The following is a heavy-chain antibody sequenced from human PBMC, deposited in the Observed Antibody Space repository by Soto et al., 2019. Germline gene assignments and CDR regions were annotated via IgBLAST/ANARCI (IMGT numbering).Heavy chain of an antibody. J-gene: IGHJ4*02. Sequence: QVQLQQWGAGLLKPSETLSLTCAVYGGSFSGYYWSWIRQPPGKGLEWIGEINHSGSTNYNPSLKSRVNISVDTSKSQFSLKLSSVTAADTAVYYCARGHLWLLHYWGQGTLVTVSS. CDR3: ARGHLWLLHY. CDR2: INHSGST. CDR1: GGSFSGYY. D-gene: IGHD5-18*01. V-gene: IGHV4-34*01.